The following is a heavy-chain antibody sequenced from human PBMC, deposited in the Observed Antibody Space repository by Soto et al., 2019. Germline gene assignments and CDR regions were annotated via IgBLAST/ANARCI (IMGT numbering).Heavy chain of an antibody. CDR2: ISGSGGST. J-gene: IGHJ6*02. CDR3: AKGESIAAAGTYYYYGMDV. D-gene: IGHD6-13*01. Sequence: GGSLRLSCAASGFTFSSYAMSWVRQAPGKGLEWVSAISGSGGSTYYADSVKGRFTISRDNSKNTLYLQMNSLRAEDTAVYYCAKGESIAAAGTYYYYGMDVWGQGTTVTVPS. CDR1: GFTFSSYA. V-gene: IGHV3-23*01.